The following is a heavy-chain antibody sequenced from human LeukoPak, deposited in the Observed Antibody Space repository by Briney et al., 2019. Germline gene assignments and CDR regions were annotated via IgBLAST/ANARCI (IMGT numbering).Heavy chain of an antibody. V-gene: IGHV3-48*03. CDR2: ISSSGSTI. Sequence: GGSLRLSCAASGFTFSSYEMNWVRQAPGKGLEWVSYISSSGSTIYYADSAKGRFTISRDNAKNSLYLQMNSLRAEDTAVYYCARDRFYGSGSYAHFDYWGQGTLVTVSS. CDR1: GFTFSSYE. CDR3: ARDRFYGSGSYAHFDY. D-gene: IGHD3-10*01. J-gene: IGHJ4*02.